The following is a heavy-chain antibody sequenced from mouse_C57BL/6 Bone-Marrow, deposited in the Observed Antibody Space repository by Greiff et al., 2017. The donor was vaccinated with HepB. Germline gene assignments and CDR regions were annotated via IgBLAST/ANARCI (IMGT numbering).Heavy chain of an antibody. J-gene: IGHJ3*01. D-gene: IGHD1-1*01. V-gene: IGHV1-18*01. CDR3: AAYGSSLLFSY. CDR1: GYTFTDYN. Sequence: VQLQQSGPELVKPGASVKIPCKASGYTFTDYNMDWVKQSHGKSLEWIGDINPNNGGTIYNQKFKGKATLTVDKSSSTAYMELRSLTSEDTAVYYCAAYGSSLLFSYWGQGTLVTVSA. CDR2: INPNNGGT.